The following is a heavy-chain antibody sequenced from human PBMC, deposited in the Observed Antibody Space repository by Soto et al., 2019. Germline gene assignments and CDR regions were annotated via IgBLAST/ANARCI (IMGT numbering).Heavy chain of an antibody. Sequence: GGSLRLSCAASGFTFSSYAMSWVRQAPGKGLEWVSAISGSGGSTYYADSVKGRFTISRDNSKNTLYLQMNSLRAEDTAVYYCAKEPDGCSSTSCYYLSHGWFDPWGQGTLVTVS. CDR2: ISGSGGST. D-gene: IGHD2-2*01. V-gene: IGHV3-23*01. CDR3: AKEPDGCSSTSCYYLSHGWFDP. J-gene: IGHJ5*02. CDR1: GFTFSSYA.